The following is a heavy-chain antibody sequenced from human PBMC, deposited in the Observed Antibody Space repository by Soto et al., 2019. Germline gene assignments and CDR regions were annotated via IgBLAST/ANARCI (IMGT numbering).Heavy chain of an antibody. CDR1: GFTFSSYE. J-gene: IGHJ4*02. V-gene: IGHV3-48*03. CDR2: ISSSGSTI. CDR3: ARAYSSGWYRGYFDY. Sequence: PGWSLRLSCAASGFTFSSYEMNWVRQAPGKGLEWVSYISSSGSTIYYADSVKGRFTISRDNAKNSLYLQMNSLRAEDTAVYYCARAYSSGWYRGYFDYWGQGSLVTVSS. D-gene: IGHD6-19*01.